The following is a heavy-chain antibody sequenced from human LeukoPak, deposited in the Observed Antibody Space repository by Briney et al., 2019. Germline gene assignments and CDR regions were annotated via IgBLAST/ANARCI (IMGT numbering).Heavy chain of an antibody. V-gene: IGHV1-2*02. J-gene: IGHJ4*02. CDR2: INPNSGGT. D-gene: IGHD6-19*01. CDR3: ARGVGIAVAGTGGFDY. Sequence: ASVKVSCKASGYTFTGYYMHWVRQAPGQGLEWMGWINPNSGGTNYAQKSQGRVTMTRDTSISTAYMELSRLRSDDTAVYYCARGVGIAVAGTGGFDYWGQGTLVTVSS. CDR1: GYTFTGYY.